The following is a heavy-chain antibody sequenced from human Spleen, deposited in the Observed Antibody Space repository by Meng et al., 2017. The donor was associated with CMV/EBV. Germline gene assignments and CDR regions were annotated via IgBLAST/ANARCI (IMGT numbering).Heavy chain of an antibody. J-gene: IGHJ4*02. CDR3: TRQLWDIATAATQPSDY. D-gene: IGHD6-13*01. Sequence: ASVKVSCKASGYTFTGYYMHWVRQAPGQGLEWMGWINPNSGGTNYAQKFQGRVTMTRDTSISTAYMELSRLRSDDTAVYYCTRQLWDIATAATQPSDYWGQGTLVTVSS. CDR1: GYTFTGYY. V-gene: IGHV1-2*02. CDR2: INPNSGGT.